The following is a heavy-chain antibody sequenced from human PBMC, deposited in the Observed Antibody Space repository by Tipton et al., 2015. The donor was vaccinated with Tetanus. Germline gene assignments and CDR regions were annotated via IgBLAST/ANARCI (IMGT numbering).Heavy chain of an antibody. CDR2: VSGRGSST. V-gene: IGHV3-23*01. D-gene: IGHD6-6*01. J-gene: IGHJ4*02. Sequence: SLRLSCAASGFTFRSYAMSWVRQAPGEGLEWVSAVSGRGSSTYYADSVKGRFTISRDSSKNTLYLQMNSPRAEDTAVYYCAKGLWYSSSSYFDYWGQGTLVTVSS. CDR1: GFTFRSYA. CDR3: AKGLWYSSSSYFDY.